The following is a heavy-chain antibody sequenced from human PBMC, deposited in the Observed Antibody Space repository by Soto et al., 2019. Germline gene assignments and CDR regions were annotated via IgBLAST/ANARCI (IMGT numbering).Heavy chain of an antibody. J-gene: IGHJ4*02. Sequence: PSETLSLTCAVYGGSFSGYYWSWIRQPPGKGLEWIGEINHSGRTNYNPSLKSRVTISVDTSKNQFSLKLSSVTAADTAVYYCAREGTATLDYWGQGTLVTVSS. CDR3: AREGTATLDY. CDR2: INHSGRT. D-gene: IGHD5-18*01. V-gene: IGHV4-34*01. CDR1: GGSFSGYY.